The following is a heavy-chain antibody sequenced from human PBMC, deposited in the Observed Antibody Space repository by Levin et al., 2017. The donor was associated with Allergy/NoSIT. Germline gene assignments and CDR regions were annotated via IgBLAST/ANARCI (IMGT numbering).Heavy chain of an antibody. D-gene: IGHD3-9*01. CDR2: ISSSSSTI. Sequence: LSLTCAASGFTFSSYSMNWVRQAPGKGLEWVSYISSSSSTIYYADSVKGRFTISRDNAKNSLYLQMNSLRDEDTAVYYCARDLLDYDILTGYYGSGAVYGMDGWGQGTTVTVSS. V-gene: IGHV3-48*02. J-gene: IGHJ6*02. CDR3: ARDLLDYDILTGYYGSGAVYGMDG. CDR1: GFTFSSYS.